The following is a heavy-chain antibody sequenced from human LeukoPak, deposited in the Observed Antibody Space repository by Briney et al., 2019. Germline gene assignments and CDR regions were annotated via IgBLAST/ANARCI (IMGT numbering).Heavy chain of an antibody. J-gene: IGHJ5*02. CDR3: ARDSLLYSYGIYNWFDP. V-gene: IGHV1-2*02. CDR2: INPDSGGT. Sequence: RRASVKVSCKASGYTFTGYHMHWVRQAPGQGLEWMGWINPDSGGTNYAQKLQGRVTMTTDTSTSTAYMEPRSLRSDDTAVYYCARDSLLYSYGIYNWFDPWGQGTLVTVSS. CDR1: GYTFTGYH. D-gene: IGHD5-18*01.